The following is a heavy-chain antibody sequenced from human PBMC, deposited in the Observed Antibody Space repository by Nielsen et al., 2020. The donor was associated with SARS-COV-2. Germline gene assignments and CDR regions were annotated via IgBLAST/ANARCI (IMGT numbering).Heavy chain of an antibody. V-gene: IGHV3-20*01. Sequence: LKISCAASGFTFDDYGMSWVRQAPGKGLEWVSGINWNGGSTGYADSVKGRFTISRDNAKNSLYLQMNSLRAEDTALYHCARGGIAAAGTQFDPWGQGTLVTVSS. CDR2: INWNGGST. J-gene: IGHJ5*02. CDR1: GFTFDDYG. CDR3: ARGGIAAAGTQFDP. D-gene: IGHD6-13*01.